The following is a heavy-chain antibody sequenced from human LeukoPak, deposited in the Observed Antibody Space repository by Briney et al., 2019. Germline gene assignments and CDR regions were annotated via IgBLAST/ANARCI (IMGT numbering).Heavy chain of an antibody. J-gene: IGHJ4*02. Sequence: GGSLRLSCAASGFTFSSYSMNWVRQAPGKGLEWVSSISSSSSYIYYADSVKGRFTISRDNAKNSLYLQMNSLRAEDTAVYYCARDGSSLGYGEPLDYWGQGTLVTVSS. D-gene: IGHD4-17*01. V-gene: IGHV3-21*01. CDR3: ARDGSSLGYGEPLDY. CDR1: GFTFSSYS. CDR2: ISSSSSYI.